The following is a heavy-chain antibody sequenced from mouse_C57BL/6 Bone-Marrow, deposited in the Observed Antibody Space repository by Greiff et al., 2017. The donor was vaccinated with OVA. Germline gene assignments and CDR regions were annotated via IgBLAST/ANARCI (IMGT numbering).Heavy chain of an antibody. D-gene: IGHD1-1*01. J-gene: IGHJ1*03. CDR1: GYAFTNYL. V-gene: IGHV1-54*01. CDR2: INPGSGGT. CDR3: AKGMYYGSSYGWYFDV. Sequence: VQLQESGAELVRPGTSVKVSCKASGYAFTNYLIEWVKQRPGQGLEWIGVINPGSGGTHYNEKFKGKATLTADKSSSTAYMQHSSLTSEDSAVYFCAKGMYYGSSYGWYFDVWGTGTTVTVSS.